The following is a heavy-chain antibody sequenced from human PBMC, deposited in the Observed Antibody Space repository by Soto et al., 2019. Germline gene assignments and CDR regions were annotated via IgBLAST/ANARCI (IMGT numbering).Heavy chain of an antibody. CDR3: AKYQPTSTSFDP. D-gene: IGHD2-2*01. Sequence: PSETLSLTCTVSGGSISGYYWSWIRQPPGKRLEWIGYIDYYGSTNYNPSLKSRVTISVDTSKKQFSLNLGSVTAADTAVYYCAKYQPTSTSFDPWGQGTLVTVSS. J-gene: IGHJ5*02. V-gene: IGHV4-59*08. CDR2: IDYYGST. CDR1: GGSISGYY.